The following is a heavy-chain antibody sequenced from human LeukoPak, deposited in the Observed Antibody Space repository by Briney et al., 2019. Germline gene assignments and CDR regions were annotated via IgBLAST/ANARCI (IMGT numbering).Heavy chain of an antibody. CDR1: GYTFTGYY. J-gene: IGHJ4*02. CDR2: NNPKSGGT. D-gene: IGHD6-19*01. V-gene: IGHV1-2*02. CDR3: ARAPRYSSHY. Sequence: GASVKVSCKASGYTFTGYYMHWVRPAPGQGVEWMGGNNPKSGGTNKAQKFQGRVTMTRDTSISTAYMELSRLRSDDTAVYYCARAPRYSSHYWGQGTLVTVSS.